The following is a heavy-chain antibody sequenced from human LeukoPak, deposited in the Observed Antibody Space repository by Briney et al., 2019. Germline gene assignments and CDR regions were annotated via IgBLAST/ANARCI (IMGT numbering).Heavy chain of an antibody. CDR3: ARDEHQYYHASSGRFDY. CDR1: GFTFSYYW. D-gene: IGHD3-22*01. Sequence: GGSLRLSCAASGFTFSYYWMGWVRQAPGKGLEWVANIKQDGSEKYYVDSVKGRFTISRDNAKNSLYPQMNSMRAEDTAVYYCARDEHQYYHASSGRFDYWGQGILVTVSS. CDR2: IKQDGSEK. V-gene: IGHV3-7*04. J-gene: IGHJ4*02.